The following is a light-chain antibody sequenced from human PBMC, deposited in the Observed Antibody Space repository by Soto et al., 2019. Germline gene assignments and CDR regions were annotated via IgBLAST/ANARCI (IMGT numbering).Light chain of an antibody. J-gene: IGKJ1*01. CDR3: QQRSNWPRT. CDR2: DAF. V-gene: IGKV3-11*01. CDR1: QSVSTY. Sequence: EILLTQSPATLSLCPGERATLSCRASQSVSTYLSWYQQKPGQAPRLLRYDAFNRATGIPARFSGSGSGTDFTLTISRLEPADFAVYYCQQRSNWPRTFGQGTKVDI.